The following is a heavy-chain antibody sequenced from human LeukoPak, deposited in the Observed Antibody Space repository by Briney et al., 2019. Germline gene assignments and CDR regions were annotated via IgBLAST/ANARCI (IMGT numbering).Heavy chain of an antibody. J-gene: IGHJ4*02. Sequence: SETLSLTCTVSGGSISSSSYYWGWLRQPPGKGLEWIGSIYYSGSTYYNPSLKSRVTISVDTSKNQFSLKLSSVTAADTAVYYCASLGFYQPLRYWGQGTLVTVSS. V-gene: IGHV4-39*01. CDR2: IYYSGST. D-gene: IGHD2-2*01. CDR1: GGSISSSSYY. CDR3: ASLGFYQPLRY.